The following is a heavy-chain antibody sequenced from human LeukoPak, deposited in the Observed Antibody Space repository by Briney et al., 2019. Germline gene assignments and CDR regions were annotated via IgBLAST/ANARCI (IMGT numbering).Heavy chain of an antibody. Sequence: TSETLSLTCTVSGGSISSSSYYWGWIRQPPGKGLEWIGSIYYSGSTYYNPSLKSRVTISVDTSKNQFSLKLSSVTAADTAVYYCARGRKQWPHYYYYMDVWGKGTTVTVSS. V-gene: IGHV4-39*07. D-gene: IGHD6-19*01. CDR1: GGSISSSSYY. CDR3: ARGRKQWPHYYYYMDV. J-gene: IGHJ6*03. CDR2: IYYSGST.